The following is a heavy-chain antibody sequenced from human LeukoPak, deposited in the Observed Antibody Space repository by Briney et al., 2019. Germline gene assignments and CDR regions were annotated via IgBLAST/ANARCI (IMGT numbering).Heavy chain of an antibody. J-gene: IGHJ5*02. CDR3: ARDRIAVAAVDP. Sequence: GGSLRLSCAASGFTFSSYSMNWVRQAPGKGLEWVSSISGSSSYIYYADSVKGRFTISRDNAKNSLYLQMNSLRAEDTAVYYCARDRIAVAAVDPWGQGTLVTVSS. CDR1: GFTFSSYS. V-gene: IGHV3-21*01. D-gene: IGHD6-19*01. CDR2: ISGSSSYI.